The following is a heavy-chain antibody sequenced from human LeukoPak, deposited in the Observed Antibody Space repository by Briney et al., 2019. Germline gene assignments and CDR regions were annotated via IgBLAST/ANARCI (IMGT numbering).Heavy chain of an antibody. CDR3: ARGLGGTGARYFDY. CDR1: GFTFSDYY. J-gene: IGHJ4*02. CDR2: IRNKANSHTT. V-gene: IGHV3-72*01. Sequence: GGSLRLSCAASGFTFSDYYMDWVRQAPGKGLEWVGRIRNKANSHTTEYAASMKGRFTISRDDSKNSLYLQMNSLKADDTAVYYCARGLGGTGARYFDYWGQGTLVTVSS. D-gene: IGHD3/OR15-3a*01.